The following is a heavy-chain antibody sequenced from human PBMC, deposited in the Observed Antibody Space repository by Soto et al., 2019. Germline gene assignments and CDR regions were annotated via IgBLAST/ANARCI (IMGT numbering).Heavy chain of an antibody. J-gene: IGHJ6*02. CDR3: ARPVIYSSYYYYCGMDV. Sequence: QVQLVQSGAEVQKPGSSVKVSCKASGGTFSSYAISWVRQAPGQGREWMGGISPIFGTANYAQKFQGRVTITADESTSTAYMELRSLRSEDTAVYYCARPVIYSSYYYYCGMDVWGQGTTVTVSS. CDR1: GGTFSSYA. V-gene: IGHV1-69*01. D-gene: IGHD5-18*01. CDR2: ISPIFGTA.